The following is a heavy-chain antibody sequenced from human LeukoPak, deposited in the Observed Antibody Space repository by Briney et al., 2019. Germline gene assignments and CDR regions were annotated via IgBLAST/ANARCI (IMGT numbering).Heavy chain of an antibody. CDR1: GFTFINYY. D-gene: IGHD4/OR15-4a*01. CDR2: INLSGGST. Sequence: ASVKVPCKASGFTFINYYMHWVRQAPGQGLEWLGIINLSGGSTHYSQKFQDRVTMTRDTSTSTVYMELSSLRSEDTAVYYCARDLDYGEKSEDYWGQGTLVTVSS. V-gene: IGHV1-46*01. J-gene: IGHJ4*02. CDR3: ARDLDYGEKSEDY.